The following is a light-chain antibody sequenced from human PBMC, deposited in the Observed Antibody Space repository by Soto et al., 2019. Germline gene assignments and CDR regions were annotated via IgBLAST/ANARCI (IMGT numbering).Light chain of an antibody. V-gene: IGLV2-14*01. CDR2: DVG. Sequence: QSALTQPASVSGSPGQSITISFTGTSSDIGAYNYVSWYQQHPGKAPKLMIYDVGNRPSGVSNRFSASKSGNTASLTISGLQAEDEADYYCSSYTSSSTLYVFGTGTKVTVL. J-gene: IGLJ1*01. CDR1: SSDIGAYNY. CDR3: SSYTSSSTLYV.